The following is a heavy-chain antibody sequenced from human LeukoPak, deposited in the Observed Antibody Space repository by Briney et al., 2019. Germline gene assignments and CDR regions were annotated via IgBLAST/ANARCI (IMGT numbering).Heavy chain of an antibody. CDR2: IYPGDSDT. CDR1: GSSFTNYW. Sequence: GESLQISCKASGSSFTNYWIGWVRQLPGKGLEWTGIIYPGDSDTRYSPSFQGQVTISVDKSISAAYLQWSSLKASDTAMYYCARRAGDGNNYRDAFDIWGQGTMVTVSS. CDR3: ARRAGDGNNYRDAFDI. D-gene: IGHD5-24*01. J-gene: IGHJ3*02. V-gene: IGHV5-51*01.